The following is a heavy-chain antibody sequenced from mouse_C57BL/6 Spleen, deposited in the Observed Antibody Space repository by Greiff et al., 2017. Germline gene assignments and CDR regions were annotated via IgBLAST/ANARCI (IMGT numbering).Heavy chain of an antibody. V-gene: IGHV1-15*01. CDR1: GYTFTDYE. D-gene: IGHD3-2*02. CDR3: TRGGDSSGYVPYFDY. Sequence: VQLQQSGAELVRPGASVTLSCKASGYTFTDYEMHWVKQTPVHGLEWIGAIDPETGGTAYNQKFKGKAILTADKSSSTAYMELRSLTSEDSAVYYCTRGGDSSGYVPYFDYWGQGTTLTVSS. J-gene: IGHJ2*01. CDR2: IDPETGGT.